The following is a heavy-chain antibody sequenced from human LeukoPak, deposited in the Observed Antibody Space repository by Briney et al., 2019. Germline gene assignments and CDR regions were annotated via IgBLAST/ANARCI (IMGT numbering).Heavy chain of an antibody. V-gene: IGHV1-69*06. J-gene: IGHJ3*02. D-gene: IGHD3-10*01. CDR2: IIPIFGTA. CDR3: ATDLGGSGKDAFDI. Sequence: SVKVSCKASGGTFSSYAISWVRQAPGQGLEWMGGIIPIFGTAIYAQKFQGRVTMTEDTSTDTAYMELSSLRSEDTAVYYCATDLGGSGKDAFDIWGQGTMVTVSS. CDR1: GGTFSSYA.